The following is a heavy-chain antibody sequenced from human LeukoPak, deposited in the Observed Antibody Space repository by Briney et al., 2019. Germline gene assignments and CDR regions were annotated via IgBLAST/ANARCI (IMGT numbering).Heavy chain of an antibody. CDR3: ARASWTSDAFDI. V-gene: IGHV4-4*02. J-gene: IGHJ3*02. Sequence: SETLSLTCAVSGGSISSSNWWSWVRQPPGKGLEWIGEIYHSGSTNYNPSLKSRVTISVDTSKNQFSLKLSSVTAADTAVYYCARASWTSDAFDIWGQGTMVTVSS. D-gene: IGHD3/OR15-3a*01. CDR2: IYHSGST. CDR1: GGSISSSNW.